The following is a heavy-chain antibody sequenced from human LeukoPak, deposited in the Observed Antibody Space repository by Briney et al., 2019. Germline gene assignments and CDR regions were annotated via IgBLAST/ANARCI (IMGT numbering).Heavy chain of an antibody. CDR3: ARAGFTFSDYFGSFFDY. D-gene: IGHD3-10*01. V-gene: IGHV3-30*02. J-gene: IGHJ4*02. CDR1: GFTFSSYG. Sequence: GGSLRLSCAASGFTFSSYGMHWVRQAPGKGLEWVAFIRYDGSNKYYADSVKGRFTISRDNAKNSLYLQMNSLRAEDTAVYYCARAGFTFSDYFGSFFDYWGQGTLVTVSS. CDR2: IRYDGSNK.